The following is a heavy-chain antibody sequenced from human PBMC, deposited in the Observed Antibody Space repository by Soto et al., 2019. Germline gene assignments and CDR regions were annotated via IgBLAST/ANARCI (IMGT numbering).Heavy chain of an antibody. CDR1: GGSISSGDYY. CDR3: ASHDYAHYGMDV. V-gene: IGHV4-30-4*01. J-gene: IGHJ6*02. CDR2: IYYSGRT. D-gene: IGHD3-16*01. Sequence: QVQLQESGPGLVKPSQTLSLTCTVSGGSISSGDYYWSWIRQPPGKGLEWIGYIYYSGRTYYNPTLTRRVSPSLETSKNQYSLKLSSVTAADTAVYYCASHDYAHYGMDVWGQGTTVTVS.